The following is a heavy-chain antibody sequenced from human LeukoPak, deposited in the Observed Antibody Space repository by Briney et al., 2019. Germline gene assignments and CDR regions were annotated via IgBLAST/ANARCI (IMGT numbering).Heavy chain of an antibody. CDR3: VRREYDSSGYSYYFDY. Sequence: GGSLRLSCAASGFTFSSYAMNWVRQAPGKGLQWVSAISGSGGSTYYADSVKGRFTISRDNSKNTLYLQMNSLRAEDTAVYYRVRREYDSSGYSYYFDYWGQGTLVTVSS. J-gene: IGHJ4*02. V-gene: IGHV3-23*01. CDR1: GFTFSSYA. D-gene: IGHD3-22*01. CDR2: ISGSGGST.